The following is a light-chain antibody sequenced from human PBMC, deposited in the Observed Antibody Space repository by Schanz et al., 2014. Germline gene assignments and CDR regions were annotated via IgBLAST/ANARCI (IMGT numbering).Light chain of an antibody. CDR2: DAS. CDR1: QSVSSN. CDR3: QHYASSPPRYT. J-gene: IGKJ2*01. V-gene: IGKV3-20*01. Sequence: EIVLAQSPATLSLSPGERATLSCRASQSVSSNLAWYQQKPGQAPRLLIFDASNRATGIPERFSGSGSVTDFTLTISRLEPEDFAVYYCQHYASSPPRYTFGQGTKLEIK.